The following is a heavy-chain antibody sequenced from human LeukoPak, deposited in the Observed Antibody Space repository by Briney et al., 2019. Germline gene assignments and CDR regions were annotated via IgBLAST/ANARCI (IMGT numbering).Heavy chain of an antibody. Sequence: GGSLRLSCAASGFTVSSNYMTWVRQAPGKGLEWVSVIYSGGTTYYADSVKARFIISRDNSKNMLYLQMNSLRAEDTAVYYCAGGGNSALDYWGQGTLVTVSS. CDR1: GFTVSSNY. J-gene: IGHJ4*02. D-gene: IGHD4-23*01. V-gene: IGHV3-66*01. CDR2: IYSGGTT. CDR3: AGGGNSALDY.